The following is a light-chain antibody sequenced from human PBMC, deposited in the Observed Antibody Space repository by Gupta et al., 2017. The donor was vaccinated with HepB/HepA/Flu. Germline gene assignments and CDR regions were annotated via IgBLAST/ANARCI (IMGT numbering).Light chain of an antibody. CDR3: RQEDTYSTT. J-gene: IGKJ1*01. CDR2: KAS. V-gene: IGKV1-5*03. Sequence: DIQMTQSPSTLSASVGDRVTITCRASQNINVWLAWYQQKPGGAPELLIYKASSVESGVPSRFSGSSSGTAFTVTISSRQPADFANFTCRQEDTYSTTFGQGTKLEIK. CDR1: QNINVW.